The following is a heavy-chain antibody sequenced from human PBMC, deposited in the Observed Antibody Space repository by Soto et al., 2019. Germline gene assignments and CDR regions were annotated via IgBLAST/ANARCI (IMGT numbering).Heavy chain of an antibody. J-gene: IGHJ4*02. Sequence: PSETLSLTCAVSGGSISSGGYSWSWIRQPPGKGLEWIGYIYHSGSTYYNPSLKSRVTISVDRSKNQFSLKLSSVTAADTAVYYCARHLMSDFDVWEQGILINVSS. V-gene: IGHV4-30-2*01. CDR1: GGSISSGGYS. D-gene: IGHD3-10*02. CDR2: IYHSGST. CDR3: ARHLMSDFDV.